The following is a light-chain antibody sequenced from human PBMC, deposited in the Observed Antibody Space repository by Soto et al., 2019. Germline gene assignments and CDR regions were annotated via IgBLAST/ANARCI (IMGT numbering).Light chain of an antibody. Sequence: QSALTQPASVSGSPGQSITISCTGTSSDVGGYNYVSWYQQHPGKAPKLMIYDVSNRPSGVSNRFSGSKSGNTASLTISGRQAEDEADYYCRSYTSSSTLVFGTGTKLTVL. CDR3: RSYTSSSTLV. CDR1: SSDVGGYNY. V-gene: IGLV2-14*01. CDR2: DVS. J-gene: IGLJ1*01.